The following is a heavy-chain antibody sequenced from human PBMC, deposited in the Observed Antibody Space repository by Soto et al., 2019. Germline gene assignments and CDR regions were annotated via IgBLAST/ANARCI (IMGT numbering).Heavy chain of an antibody. CDR2: ISSSSSYI. J-gene: IGHJ5*02. CDR3: ARDLDHYDILTGYSNNWFDP. CDR1: GFTFSSYS. Sequence: VGSLRLSCAASGFTFSSYSMNWVRQAPGKGLEWVSSISSSSSYIYYADSVKGRFTISRDNAKNSLYLQMNSLRAEDTAVYYCARDLDHYDILTGYSNNWFDPWGQGTLVTVSS. D-gene: IGHD3-9*01. V-gene: IGHV3-21*01.